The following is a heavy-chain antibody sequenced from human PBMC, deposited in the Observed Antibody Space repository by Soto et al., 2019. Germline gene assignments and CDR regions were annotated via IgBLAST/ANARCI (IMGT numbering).Heavy chain of an antibody. D-gene: IGHD3-3*01. Sequence: GASVKVSCKASGGTFSSYAISWVRQAPGQGLEWMGGIIPIFGTANYAQKFQGRVTITADESTSTAYMELSSLRSEDTAVYYCARGSAYDFWSGTLNYWGQGTLVTVSS. J-gene: IGHJ4*02. CDR2: IIPIFGTA. V-gene: IGHV1-69*13. CDR3: ARGSAYDFWSGTLNY. CDR1: GGTFSSYA.